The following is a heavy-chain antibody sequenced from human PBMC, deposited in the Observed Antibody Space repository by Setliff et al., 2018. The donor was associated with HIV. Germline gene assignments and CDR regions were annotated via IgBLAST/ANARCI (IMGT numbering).Heavy chain of an antibody. CDR1: GGSISDSDFY. Sequence: SETLSLTCTVSGGSISDSDFYWSWIRQHPGKALEWIGYIHHSGSTFYNPSLKSRLTISIDTSKSQFSLRLSSVTAADTAVYYCASGRVRQSRKFGGVIVLPPFDYWGQGTLVTVSA. D-gene: IGHD3-16*02. CDR2: IHHSGST. CDR3: ASGRVRQSRKFGGVIVLPPFDY. V-gene: IGHV4-31*03. J-gene: IGHJ4*02.